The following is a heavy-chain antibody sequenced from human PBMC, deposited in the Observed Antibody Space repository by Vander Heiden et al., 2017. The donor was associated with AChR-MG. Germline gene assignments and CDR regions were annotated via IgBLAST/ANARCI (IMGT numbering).Heavy chain of an antibody. CDR2: VSGSGDTI. Sequence: EVELVESGGGLVQPGGSLRLSCAASGFIFRYYELRWFRQAPGKGLEWLSYVSGSGDTIYYADSVKGRFSISRVNAQTSLYLQMNSLRAEDTAVYYCARGYYYYYMDVWGKGTTVTVSS. CDR3: ARGYYYYYMDV. V-gene: IGHV3-48*03. J-gene: IGHJ6*03. CDR1: GFIFRYYE.